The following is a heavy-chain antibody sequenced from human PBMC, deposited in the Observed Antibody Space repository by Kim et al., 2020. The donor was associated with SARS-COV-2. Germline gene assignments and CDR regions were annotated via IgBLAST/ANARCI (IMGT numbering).Heavy chain of an antibody. CDR1: GGSISSSSYY. V-gene: IGHV4-39*01. D-gene: IGHD3-16*01. CDR2: IYYSGST. Sequence: SETLSLTCTVSGGSISSSSYYWGWIRQPPGKGLEWIGSIYYSGSTYYNPSLKSRVTISVDTSKNQFSLKLSSVTAADTAVYYCGSLIDRFPSFDYWGQGTLVTVSS. J-gene: IGHJ4*02. CDR3: GSLIDRFPSFDY.